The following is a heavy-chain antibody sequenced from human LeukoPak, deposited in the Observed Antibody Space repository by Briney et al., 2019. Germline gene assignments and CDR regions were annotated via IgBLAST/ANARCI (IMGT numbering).Heavy chain of an antibody. J-gene: IGHJ4*02. D-gene: IGHD3-3*01. V-gene: IGHV3-23*01. Sequence: GGSLRLSCAASGFTFSRYAMTWVRQTPGKGLEWDSSISGPGDHTYYADSVEGRFTISRDNSENALYLQMNSLRADDTAVYYCAKDRITIFGVVMDQWGQGTLVTVSS. CDR1: GFTFSRYA. CDR2: ISGPGDHT. CDR3: AKDRITIFGVVMDQ.